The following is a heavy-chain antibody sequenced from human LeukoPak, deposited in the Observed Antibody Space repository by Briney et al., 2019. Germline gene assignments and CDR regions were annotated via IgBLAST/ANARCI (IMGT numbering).Heavy chain of an antibody. D-gene: IGHD3-22*01. CDR3: AKDYYDSSGYRRYFDY. CDR1: GFTFSSYA. Sequence: GGSLRLSCAASGFTFSSYAMSWVRQAPGKGLEWVAVISYDGSNKYYADSVKGRFTISRDNSKNTLYLQMNSLRAEDTAVYYCAKDYYDSSGYRRYFDYWGQGTLVTVSS. J-gene: IGHJ4*02. CDR2: ISYDGSNK. V-gene: IGHV3-30*18.